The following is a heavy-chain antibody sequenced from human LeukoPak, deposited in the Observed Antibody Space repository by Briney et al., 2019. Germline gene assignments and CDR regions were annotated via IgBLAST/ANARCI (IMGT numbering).Heavy chain of an antibody. CDR1: GFTFNSYT. V-gene: IGHV3-30-3*01. Sequence: GRSLRLSCAASGFTFNSYTMHWVRQAPGKGLEWVAVISYDGSNKYYADSVKGRFTISRDNSKNTLYLQMNSLRAEDTAVYYCARGLHYYYYGMDVWGQGTTVTVSS. CDR3: ARGLHYYYYGMDV. CDR2: ISYDGSNK. J-gene: IGHJ6*02. D-gene: IGHD3-10*01.